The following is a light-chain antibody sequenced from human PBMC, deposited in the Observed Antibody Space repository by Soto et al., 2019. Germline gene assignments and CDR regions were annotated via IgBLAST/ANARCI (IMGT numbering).Light chain of an antibody. CDR3: QHYNSYSEA. V-gene: IGKV1-5*01. CDR2: EAS. CDR1: QNINSW. J-gene: IGKJ1*01. Sequence: DIDVTQSPTTLSASVGDRVAITCRASQNINSWLAWYQQKPGKAPKLLIYEASSLEKGVPARFGGSGSGTEFTLTISSLQPDDFATYYCQHYNSYSEAFGQGTNVDIK.